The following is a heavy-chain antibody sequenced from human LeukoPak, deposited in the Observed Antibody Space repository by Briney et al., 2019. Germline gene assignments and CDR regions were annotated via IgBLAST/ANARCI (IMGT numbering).Heavy chain of an antibody. J-gene: IGHJ4*02. CDR3: ARGSGYYGEDFEY. Sequence: SETLSLTCTVSGGSISSYYWSWIRQPPGKGLEWIGYIYYSGSTYYNPSLKSRITIPIDTSKNQFSLILNSVTAADTAFYYCARGSGYYGEDFEYWGQGTLVTVSS. CDR2: IYYSGST. D-gene: IGHD3-22*01. CDR1: GGSISSYY. V-gene: IGHV4-59*12.